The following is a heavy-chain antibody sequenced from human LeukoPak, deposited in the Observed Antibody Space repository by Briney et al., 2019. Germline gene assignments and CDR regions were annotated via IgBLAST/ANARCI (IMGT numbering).Heavy chain of an antibody. J-gene: IGHJ4*02. Sequence: GASLQISCKGAGYKFTNYWIAWVRQLPGQGLEWLGIIYPRDSDTRYSPSFQGQVPISVDTSIDTAYLQWSSVKASDTAMYYCARLLAAPYYINFWGQGTLVTVSS. CDR3: ARLLAAPYYINF. CDR2: IYPRDSDT. V-gene: IGHV5-51*01. D-gene: IGHD6-25*01. CDR1: GYKFTNYW.